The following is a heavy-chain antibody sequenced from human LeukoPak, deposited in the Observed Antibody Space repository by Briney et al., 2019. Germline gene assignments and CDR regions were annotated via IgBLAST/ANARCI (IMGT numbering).Heavy chain of an antibody. J-gene: IGHJ4*02. D-gene: IGHD3-3*01. CDR1: GYSIRSGYY. Sequence: LSETLSLICAVSGYSIRSGYYWGWIRQSPGKGLEWIGGIYHCGSAYYNPFLKSRITISVDTSKNQFSLNLSSVTDADTTVYYCARRTIFGVVIYFDYWGQGTLVTVSS. V-gene: IGHV4-38-2*01. CDR2: IYHCGSA. CDR3: ARRTIFGVVIYFDY.